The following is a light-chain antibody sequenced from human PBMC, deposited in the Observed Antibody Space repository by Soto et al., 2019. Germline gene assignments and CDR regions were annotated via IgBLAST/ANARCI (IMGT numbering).Light chain of an antibody. CDR1: QSAGNF. V-gene: IGKV3D-15*01. Sequence: EIVMTQSPATLSVSPGETASLSCRASQSAGNFLAWYQQKPGQAPRLLIYYISTRATGIPARFSGSGSGTEFNLTISSLQSEDFGVYYCQQYNNWPRATFGGGTKVDIK. CDR3: QQYNNWPRAT. CDR2: YIS. J-gene: IGKJ4*01.